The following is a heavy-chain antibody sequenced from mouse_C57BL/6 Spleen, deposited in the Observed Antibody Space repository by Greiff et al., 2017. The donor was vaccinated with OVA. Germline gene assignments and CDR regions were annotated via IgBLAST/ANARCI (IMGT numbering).Heavy chain of an antibody. Sequence: EVQLVESGPGLAKPSQTLSLTCSVTGYSITSDYWNWIRKFPGNKLEYMGYISYSGSTYYNPSLKSRISITRDTSKNQYYLQLNSVTTEDTATYYCARSRIYDGYYVYYFDYWGQGTTLTVSS. V-gene: IGHV3-8*01. J-gene: IGHJ2*01. D-gene: IGHD2-3*01. CDR1: GYSITSDY. CDR2: ISYSGST. CDR3: ARSRIYDGYYVYYFDY.